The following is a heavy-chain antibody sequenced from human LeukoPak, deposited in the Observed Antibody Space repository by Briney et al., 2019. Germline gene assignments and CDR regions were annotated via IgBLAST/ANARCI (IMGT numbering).Heavy chain of an antibody. V-gene: IGHV3-21*01. J-gene: IGHJ5*01. CDR1: GFTFSSYS. CDR3: ARDLGIAAAGTSDS. CDR2: ISSSSSYI. D-gene: IGHD6-13*01. Sequence: GGSLRLPCAASGFTFSSYSMNWVRQAPGKGLEWVSSISSSSSYIYYADSVKGRFTISRDNAKNSLYLQMNSLRAEDTAVYYCARDLGIAAAGTSDSWGQGTLVTVSS.